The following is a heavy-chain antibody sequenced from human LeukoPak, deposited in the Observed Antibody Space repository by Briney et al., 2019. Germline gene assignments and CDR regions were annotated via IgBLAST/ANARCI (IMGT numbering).Heavy chain of an antibody. Sequence: ASVKVSCKASGYTFTSYGISWVRHAPGQGLEWMGWISAYNGNTNYAQKLQGRVTMTTDTSTSTAYMELRSLRSDDTAVYYCASLGATVTTNAFDIWGQGTMVTVSS. CDR3: ASLGATVTTNAFDI. V-gene: IGHV1-18*01. J-gene: IGHJ3*02. CDR1: GYTFTSYG. D-gene: IGHD4-17*01. CDR2: ISAYNGNT.